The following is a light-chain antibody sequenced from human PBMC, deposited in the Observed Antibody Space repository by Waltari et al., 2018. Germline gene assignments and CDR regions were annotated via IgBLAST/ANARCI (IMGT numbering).Light chain of an antibody. CDR1: QSISSF. J-gene: IGKJ4*01. V-gene: IGKV1-39*01. Sequence: DIQMTQSPSSLSASVGDRVTITCRTSQSISSFLNWYQQKLGKAPKLLIYAAPSLQSGVPSRFSGSGSGTDFTLTISSLQPEDFATYYCQQSYSNPLTFGGGTKVEIK. CDR3: QQSYSNPLT. CDR2: AAP.